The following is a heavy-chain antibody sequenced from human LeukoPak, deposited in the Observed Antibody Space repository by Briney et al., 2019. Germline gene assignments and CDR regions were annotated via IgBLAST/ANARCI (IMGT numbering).Heavy chain of an antibody. CDR2: IYYSGNT. D-gene: IGHD3-3*01. J-gene: IGHJ6*03. Sequence: SETLSLTCTVSGVPISSSNSYWGWIRQPPGKGLEWIGSIYYSGNTYYNASLKSQVPISIDTSKNQFSLKLSSVTAADTAVYYCARPLRFFYYMDVWGKGTTVTVSS. CDR3: ARPLRFFYYMDV. CDR1: GVPISSSNSY. V-gene: IGHV4-39*01.